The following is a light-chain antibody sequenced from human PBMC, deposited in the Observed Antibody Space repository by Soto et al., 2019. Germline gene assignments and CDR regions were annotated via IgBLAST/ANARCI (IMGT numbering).Light chain of an antibody. J-gene: IGKJ4*01. CDR2: GAS. CDR1: QSVSSN. V-gene: IGKV3-15*01. Sequence: EIVMTQSPATLSVSPGERATLSCRASQSVSSNLAWYQQKPGQAPRPLIYGASTRATGIPARFSGSGSGTEFTLTISSRQSEDSAVYYCQQYNNWPPPLTFGGGTKVEIK. CDR3: QQYNNWPPPLT.